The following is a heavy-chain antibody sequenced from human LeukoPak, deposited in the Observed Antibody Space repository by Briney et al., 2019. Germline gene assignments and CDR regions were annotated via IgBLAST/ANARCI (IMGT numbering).Heavy chain of an antibody. J-gene: IGHJ4*02. CDR2: IWYDGSNK. Sequence: GRSLRLSCAASGFTFSSYVMHWVRQAPDKGLEWVAVIWYDGSNKYYADSVKGRFTISRDNSKKTLYLQMNSLRAEDTAVYYCARDGGIWYFDYWGQGTLVTVSS. CDR1: GFTFSSYV. D-gene: IGHD3-16*01. V-gene: IGHV3-33*01. CDR3: ARDGGIWYFDY.